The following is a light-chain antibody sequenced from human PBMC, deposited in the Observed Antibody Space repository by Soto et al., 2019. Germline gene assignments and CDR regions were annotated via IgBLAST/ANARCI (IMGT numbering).Light chain of an antibody. CDR1: SSDVGGYNY. CDR2: DVS. CDR3: SSYTSGSTPL. J-gene: IGLJ2*01. Sequence: QSVLTQPASVSGSHGQSITISCTGTSSDVGGYNYVSWYQQHPGKAPKLMIYDVSNRPSGVSNRFSGSKSGNTASLTISGLQAEDEADYYCSSYTSGSTPLFGGGTKLTVL. V-gene: IGLV2-14*01.